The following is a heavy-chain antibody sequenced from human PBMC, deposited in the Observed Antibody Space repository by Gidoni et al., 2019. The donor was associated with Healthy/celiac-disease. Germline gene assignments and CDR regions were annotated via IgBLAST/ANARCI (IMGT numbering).Heavy chain of an antibody. CDR3: ARDPVLRFLEFRYGMDV. CDR2: ISSSSTI. D-gene: IGHD3-3*01. CDR1: VSPFSSYS. V-gene: IGHV3-48*02. Sequence: EVQLVASGGGLVQLGGSLSLSCAASVSPFSSYSMNWVRQAPGKGLEWVSYISSSSTIYYADSVKGRFTISRDNAKNSLYLQMNSLRDEDTAVYYCARDPVLRFLEFRYGMDVWGQGTTVTVSS. J-gene: IGHJ6*02.